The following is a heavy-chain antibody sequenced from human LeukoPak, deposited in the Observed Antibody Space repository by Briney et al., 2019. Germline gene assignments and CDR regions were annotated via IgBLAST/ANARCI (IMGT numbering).Heavy chain of an antibody. V-gene: IGHV4-59*01. D-gene: IGHD2-8*02. CDR1: GASISPYY. CDR3: TRVDDTGGQADYGMDV. J-gene: IGHJ6*02. Sequence: SETLSLTCTVPGASISPYYGSWIRQPPGKRLEWVGYIHYSGSTNYNTSLKSRVAISLDTSKRQFSLKLSSVTAADTAIYYCTRVDDTGGQADYGMDVWGQGTTVTVSS. CDR2: IHYSGST.